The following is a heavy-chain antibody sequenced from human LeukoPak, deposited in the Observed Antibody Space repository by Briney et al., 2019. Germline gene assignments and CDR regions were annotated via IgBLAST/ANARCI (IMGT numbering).Heavy chain of an antibody. V-gene: IGHV4-59*01. CDR3: ARTGSGVAVAGTGFEP. J-gene: IGHJ5*02. CDR2: IYYSGST. CDR1: GGSISSYY. Sequence: SETLSLTCTVSGGSISSYYWSWIRQPPGKGLEWIGYIYYSGSTNYNPSLKSRVTISVDTSKNQFSLKLSSVTAADTAVYYCARTGSGVAVAGTGFEPWGQGTLVTVSS. D-gene: IGHD6-19*01.